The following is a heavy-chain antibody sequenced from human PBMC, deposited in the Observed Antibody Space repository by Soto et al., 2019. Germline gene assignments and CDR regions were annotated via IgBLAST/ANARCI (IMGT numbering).Heavy chain of an antibody. CDR3: ARVRVTIVGVVNYYYYAMEV. Sequence: PSETLSLTCAVSGGSISSSNWWSWVRQPPGKGLECIGEIYHSGSTNYNPSLKSRVTISVDKSKKQFSLKLSSVTAADTAVYYCARVRVTIVGVVNYYYYAMEVWGQGTTVTVSS. CDR2: IYHSGST. CDR1: GGSISSSNW. V-gene: IGHV4-4*02. D-gene: IGHD3-3*01. J-gene: IGHJ6*02.